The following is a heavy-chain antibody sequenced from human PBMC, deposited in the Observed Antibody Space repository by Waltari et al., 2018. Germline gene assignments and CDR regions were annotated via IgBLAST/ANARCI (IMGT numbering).Heavy chain of an antibody. Sequence: EVQLLESGGGLVTPGGSLRLSCEASGFTFGTYSLNWVRQAPGRGLEWVSSISPDSSYIYYAGSVKGRFTSYRDNAKNYLYVQMSSLSAEDTAVYYCARVSGRLERYSELDYWGQGTLVTVSS. CDR3: ARVSGRLERYSELDY. CDR2: ISPDSSYI. J-gene: IGHJ4*02. V-gene: IGHV3-21*01. CDR1: GFTFGTYS. D-gene: IGHD1-1*01.